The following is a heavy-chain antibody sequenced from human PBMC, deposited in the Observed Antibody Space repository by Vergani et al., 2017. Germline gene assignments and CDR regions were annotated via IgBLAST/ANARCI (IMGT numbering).Heavy chain of an antibody. J-gene: IGHJ3*02. CDR1: GFMFSNYW. Sequence: EVQLVESGGGLVQPGGSLRLSCAASGFMFSNYWMNWVRQAPGKGLEWVANIKQDGSEKYYVDSVRGRFTISRDNAKNSRYLQMNSLRAEDTAVYHCARPSAPGDNDALDIWGQGTMVTVSS. CDR2: IKQDGSEK. D-gene: IGHD4-17*01. V-gene: IGHV3-7*01. CDR3: ARPSAPGDNDALDI.